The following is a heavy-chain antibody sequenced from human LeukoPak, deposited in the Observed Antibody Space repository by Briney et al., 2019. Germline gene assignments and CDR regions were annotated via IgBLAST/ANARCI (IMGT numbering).Heavy chain of an antibody. J-gene: IGHJ4*02. CDR3: AKNLDASGSFFPDE. V-gene: IGHV3-23*01. CDR1: GFTIGTYA. D-gene: IGHD3-10*01. Sequence: PGGSLRLTCAASGFTIGTYAMTWVRQAPGKGLEWVSGIGSAAIYYADSVKGRFTISRDNSKNTLYLQMNSLRAEDTAVYYCAKNLDASGSFFPDEWAQGTLVTVSS. CDR2: IGSAAI.